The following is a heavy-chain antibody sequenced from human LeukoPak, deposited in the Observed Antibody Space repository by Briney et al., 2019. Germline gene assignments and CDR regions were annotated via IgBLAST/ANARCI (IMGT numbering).Heavy chain of an antibody. V-gene: IGHV1-69*05. J-gene: IGHJ6*03. CDR3: ARLNWNYFLNYYYMDV. D-gene: IGHD1-7*01. CDR2: IIPIFGTA. CDR1: GGTFSSYA. Sequence: ASVKVSRKASGGTFSSYAISWVRQAPGQGLEWMGGIIPIFGTANYAQKFQGRVTITTDESTSTAYMELSSLRSEDTAVYYCARLNWNYFLNYYYMDVWGKGTTVTVSS.